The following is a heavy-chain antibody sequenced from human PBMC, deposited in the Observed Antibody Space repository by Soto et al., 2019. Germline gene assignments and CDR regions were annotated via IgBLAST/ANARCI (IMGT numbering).Heavy chain of an antibody. V-gene: IGHV1-46*01. Sequence: GASVKVSCKASGGTLSRYTISWVRQAPGQGLEWMGIINPGGGRTSYAQKFQGRVTMTRDTSTSTVYMELSSLRSEDTAVYYCARGYPGYSSSWSLDYWGQGTXVTVSS. CDR2: INPGGGRT. CDR1: GGTLSRYT. CDR3: ARGYPGYSSSWSLDY. J-gene: IGHJ4*02. D-gene: IGHD6-13*01.